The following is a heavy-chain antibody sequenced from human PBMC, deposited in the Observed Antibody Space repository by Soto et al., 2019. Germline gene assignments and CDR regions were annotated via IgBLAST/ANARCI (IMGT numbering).Heavy chain of an antibody. V-gene: IGHV3-33*01. CDR3: ARDSSDTGMVLDY. CDR1: GFTFSSYG. Sequence: QVQLVESGGGVVQPGRSLRLSCAASGFTFSSYGMHWVRQAPGKGLEWVAVIWYDGSNKYYADSVKGRFTISRDNSKNTVYLQMNSVRAEDAAVYYCARDSSDTGMVLDYWGQGTLVTVSS. D-gene: IGHD5-18*01. J-gene: IGHJ4*02. CDR2: IWYDGSNK.